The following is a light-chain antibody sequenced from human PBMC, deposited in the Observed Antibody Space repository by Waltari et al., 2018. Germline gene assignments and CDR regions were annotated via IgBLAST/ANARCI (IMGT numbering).Light chain of an antibody. Sequence: QSALTQPASVSGSPGQPISISCTGTSSDVGAYNHASWYQHHPGKAPKLMIYAVSNRPSGVSNRFSGSKSGNTASLTISGLQAEDEADYYCSSYTTSSTRVFGGGTKVTVL. CDR3: SSYTTSSTRV. CDR2: AVS. J-gene: IGLJ3*02. V-gene: IGLV2-14*01. CDR1: SSDVGAYNH.